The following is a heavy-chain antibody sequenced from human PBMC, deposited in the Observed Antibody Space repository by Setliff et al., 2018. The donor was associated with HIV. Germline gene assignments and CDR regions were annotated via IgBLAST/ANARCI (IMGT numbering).Heavy chain of an antibody. CDR2: ITGSGRTT. CDR1: GFTFSNYA. V-gene: IGHV3-23*01. Sequence: GGSLRLSCAASGFTFSNYAMSWVRQAPGKGLEWVSAITGSGRTTYYADSVKGRFTISRDNSKNTPYLQMNSLRAEDTAVYYCAKDSTGSFGANWFDPWGQGTLVTVSS. J-gene: IGHJ5*02. CDR3: AKDSTGSFGANWFDP. D-gene: IGHD3-10*01.